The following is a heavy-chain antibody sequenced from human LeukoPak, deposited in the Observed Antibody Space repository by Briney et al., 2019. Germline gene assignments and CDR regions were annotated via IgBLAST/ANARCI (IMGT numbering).Heavy chain of an antibody. V-gene: IGHV4-39*01. CDR1: GVSISSSSYY. J-gene: IGHJ5*02. CDR3: ARQGFEYSSIDP. Sequence: SETLSLTCTVSGVSISSSSYYWGWIRQPPGKGLEWIGSIYYSGSTYYNPSLKSRVTISVDTSKNQFSLKLSSVTAADTAVYYCARQGFEYSSIDPWGQGTLVTVSS. D-gene: IGHD6-6*01. CDR2: IYYSGST.